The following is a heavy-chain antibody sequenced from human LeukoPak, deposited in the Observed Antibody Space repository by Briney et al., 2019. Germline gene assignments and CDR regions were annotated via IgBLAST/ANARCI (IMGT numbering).Heavy chain of an antibody. CDR2: IYYSGST. D-gene: IGHD2-15*01. V-gene: IGHV4-30-4*07. J-gene: IGHJ3*02. Sequence: PSETLSLTCAVSGGSISSGGYSWSWIRQPPEKGLEWIGYIYYSGSTYYNPSLKSRVTISVDTSKNQFSLKLSSVTAADTAVYYCARACSGGSCYSLAFDIWGQGTMVTVSS. CDR3: ARACSGGSCYSLAFDI. CDR1: GGSISSGGYS.